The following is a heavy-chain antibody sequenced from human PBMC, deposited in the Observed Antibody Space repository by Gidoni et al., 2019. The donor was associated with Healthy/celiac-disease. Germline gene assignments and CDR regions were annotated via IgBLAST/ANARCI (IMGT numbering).Heavy chain of an antibody. J-gene: IGHJ3*02. CDR1: GFTFSSYG. CDR2: IWYDGSNK. CDR3: ARDSTYDAFDI. Sequence: QVQLVESGGGVVQPGRSLRLSCAAPGFTFSSYGMHWVRQAPGKGLEWVAVIWYDGSNKYYADSVKGRFTISRDNSKNTLYLQMNRLRAEDTAVYYCARDSTYDAFDIWGQGTMVTVSS. V-gene: IGHV3-33*01.